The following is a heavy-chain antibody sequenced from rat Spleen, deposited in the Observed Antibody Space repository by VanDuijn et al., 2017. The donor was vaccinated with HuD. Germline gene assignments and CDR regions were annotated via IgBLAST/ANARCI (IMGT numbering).Heavy chain of an antibody. Sequence: EVQLAESGGGLVQPGRSLKLSCAALGFTFSNYYMAWVRQAPTKGLEWVASISTGGGNTYYRDSVKGRFTISRDNAKSTLYLQMDSLRSEETATYYCARQDYGGAYWGQGTLVTVSS. V-gene: IGHV5S11*01. CDR1: GFTFSNYY. CDR2: ISTGGGNT. J-gene: IGHJ3*01. CDR3: ARQDYGGAY. D-gene: IGHD1-11*01.